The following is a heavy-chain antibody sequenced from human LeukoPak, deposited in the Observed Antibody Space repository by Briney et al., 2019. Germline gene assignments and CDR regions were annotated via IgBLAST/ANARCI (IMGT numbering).Heavy chain of an antibody. CDR2: IYYSGST. Sequence: SETLSLTCTVSGGSISSGGYYWSWIRQHPGKGLEWIGYIYYSGSTYYNPSLKSRVTLSVDTSKNQFSLKLSSVTAADTAVYYCARVYYYDSSGYSLALDYWGQGTLVTVSS. V-gene: IGHV4-31*03. D-gene: IGHD3-22*01. CDR1: GGSISSGGYY. CDR3: ARVYYYDSSGYSLALDY. J-gene: IGHJ4*02.